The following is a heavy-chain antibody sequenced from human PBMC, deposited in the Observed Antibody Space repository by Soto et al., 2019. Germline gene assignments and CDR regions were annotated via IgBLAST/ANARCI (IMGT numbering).Heavy chain of an antibody. J-gene: IGHJ4*02. V-gene: IGHV3-7*01. D-gene: IGHD2-15*01. CDR2: IKEDGSEK. CDR3: ARDVGHCSGGKCYTLFDS. CDR1: GFTFSTYW. Sequence: ESGGDLVQPGGSLRLSCAASGFTFSTYWMSWVRQAPGKGLEWVANIKEDGSEKYYVESVKGRFTISRDNAKNSLYLQMNSLRAEDTAIYYCARDVGHCSGGKCYTLFDSWGQGTLVTVSS.